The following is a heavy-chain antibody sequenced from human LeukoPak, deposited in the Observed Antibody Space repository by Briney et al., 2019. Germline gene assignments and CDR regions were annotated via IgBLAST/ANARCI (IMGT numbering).Heavy chain of an antibody. V-gene: IGHV4-39*07. CDR2: IYYSGDT. CDR3: ARESSSALTFDY. J-gene: IGHJ4*02. Sequence: SETLSLTCTVSGGSISSDSYHWGRIRQPPGKGLEWIGSIYYSGDTNYNPSLKSRVTMSVVTSKNQFSLKLRSVTAADTAVYYCARESSSALTFDYWGQGTLVTVSA. CDR1: GGSISSDSYH. D-gene: IGHD6-6*01.